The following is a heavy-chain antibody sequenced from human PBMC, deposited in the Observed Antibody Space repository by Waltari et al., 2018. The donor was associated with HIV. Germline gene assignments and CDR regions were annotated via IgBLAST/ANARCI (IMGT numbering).Heavy chain of an antibody. D-gene: IGHD6-13*01. CDR1: GFTFSSYW. Sequence: EVQLVESGGGLVQPGGSLRLSCAASGFTFSSYWMHWVRQAPGKGLVWVSRINSDGSSTSYADSGKGRFTISRDNAKNTLYLQMNSLRAEDTAVYYCARNLEVAAAGGGVDYWGQGTLVTVSS. V-gene: IGHV3-74*01. CDR2: INSDGSST. J-gene: IGHJ4*02. CDR3: ARNLEVAAAGGGVDY.